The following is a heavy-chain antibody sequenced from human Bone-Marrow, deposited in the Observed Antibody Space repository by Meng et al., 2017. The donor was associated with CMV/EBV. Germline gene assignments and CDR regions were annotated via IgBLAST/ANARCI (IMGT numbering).Heavy chain of an antibody. CDR3: ARDMPSLGGWGY. V-gene: IGHV4-59*01. CDR2: IYYSGST. J-gene: IGHJ4*02. CDR1: GGSISSYY. D-gene: IGHD3-10*01. Sequence: SEPLSLTCTVSGGSISSYYWSWIRQPPGKGLEWIGYIYYSGSTNYNPSLKSRVTISVDTSKNQFSLKLSSVTAADTAVYYCARDMPSLGGWGYWGQGTLVTVSS.